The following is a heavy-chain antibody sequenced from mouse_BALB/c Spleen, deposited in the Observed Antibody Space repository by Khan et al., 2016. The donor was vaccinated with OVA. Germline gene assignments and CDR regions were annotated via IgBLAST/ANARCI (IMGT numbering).Heavy chain of an antibody. V-gene: IGHV3-8*02. J-gene: IGHJ3*01. CDR2: MIYSGYT. CDR3: ARSTYKYAFAY. CDR1: GDSITSGF. Sequence: EVQLVESGPSLVQPSQTLSLTCSVTGDSITSGFWSWIRKFPGNKLEYMGYMIYSGYTYYNPSLKGRFSITRHTSKNQYYLQWNSVTTEDTATYYCARSTYKYAFAYWGQGTLVTVSA. D-gene: IGHD1-3*01.